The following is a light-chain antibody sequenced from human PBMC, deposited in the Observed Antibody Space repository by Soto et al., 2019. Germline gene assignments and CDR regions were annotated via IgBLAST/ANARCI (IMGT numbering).Light chain of an antibody. CDR3: SSYTSSSTPHVV. V-gene: IGLV2-14*01. Sequence: QSALTQPASVSGSPGQSITISCTGTSSDVGGYNYVSWYQQHPGKAPKLMIYEVSNRPSGVSNRFSGSKSGNTASLTISGLQAEHEADYYCSSYTSSSTPHVVFGGGTKVTVL. J-gene: IGLJ2*01. CDR1: SSDVGGYNY. CDR2: EVS.